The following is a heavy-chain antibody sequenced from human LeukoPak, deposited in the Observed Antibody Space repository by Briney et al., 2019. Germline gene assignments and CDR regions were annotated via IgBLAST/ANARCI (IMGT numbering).Heavy chain of an antibody. Sequence: PGGSLRLSCAASGFTFSSYWMSWVRQAPGKGLEWVANIKQDGSEKYYVVSVKGRFTISRDNAKNSLYLQMNSLRAEDTAVYYCAATIVDIVATDNAWGQGTLVTVSS. CDR1: GFTFSSYW. CDR3: AATIVDIVATDNA. V-gene: IGHV3-7*01. J-gene: IGHJ4*02. D-gene: IGHD5-12*01. CDR2: IKQDGSEK.